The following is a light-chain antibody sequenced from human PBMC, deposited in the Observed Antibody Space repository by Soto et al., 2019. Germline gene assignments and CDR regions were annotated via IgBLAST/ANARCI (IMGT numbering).Light chain of an antibody. J-gene: IGKJ1*01. CDR1: QSLVHSDGNTY. Sequence: VLTQTPLSSPVTLGQPASISCRSSQSLVHSDGNTYLSWRQQRPGQHTRLLIYQVSNRFSGDRDRLSGSGAGTDFTLKISRVEADDVEVYSYIQLAPWPRTFGQGTKVDIE. CDR3: IQLAPWPRT. V-gene: IGKV2-24*01. CDR2: QVS.